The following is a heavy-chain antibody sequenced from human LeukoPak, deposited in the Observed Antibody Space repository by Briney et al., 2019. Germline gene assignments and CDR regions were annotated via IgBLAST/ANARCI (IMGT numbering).Heavy chain of an antibody. Sequence: GGSLRLSCAASGFTFSSYAMSWVRQAPGKGLEWVSAISGRGGSTYYADSVKGRFTISRDNSKNTLFLQMNSLRADDTAVYYCAKEPRENSGYYVSGWFDPWGQGTLVTVSS. CDR3: AKEPRENSGYYVSGWFDP. D-gene: IGHD5-12*01. CDR1: GFTFSSYA. J-gene: IGHJ5*02. CDR2: ISGRGGST. V-gene: IGHV3-23*01.